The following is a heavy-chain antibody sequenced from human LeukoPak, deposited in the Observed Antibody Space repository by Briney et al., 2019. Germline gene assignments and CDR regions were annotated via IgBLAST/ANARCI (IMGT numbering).Heavy chain of an antibody. Sequence: GGSLRLSCAASGFTFDDYAMHWVRQAPGKGLEWVSGISWNSRSIGYADSVKGRFTISRDNAKNSLYLQMNSLRAEDTAVYYCARVRTSYGGNWFDPWGQGTLVTVSS. D-gene: IGHD4-23*01. CDR3: ARVRTSYGGNWFDP. V-gene: IGHV3-9*01. J-gene: IGHJ5*02. CDR2: ISWNSRSI. CDR1: GFTFDDYA.